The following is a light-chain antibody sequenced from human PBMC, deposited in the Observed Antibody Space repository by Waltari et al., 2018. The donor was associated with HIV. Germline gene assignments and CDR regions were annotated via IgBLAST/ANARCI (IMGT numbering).Light chain of an antibody. CDR1: SNDVGASNY. V-gene: IGLV2-11*01. CDR3: CSSAGRYTFV. Sequence: QPPLTQSRSVSGSPGQSITISSTGTSNDVGASNYVSWYQQHPARAPKPLIFDLNRRPSGVPDRFSGSKSGNTASLTISGLQAEDEADYYCCSSAGRYTFVFGTGTKVTVL. CDR2: DLN. J-gene: IGLJ1*01.